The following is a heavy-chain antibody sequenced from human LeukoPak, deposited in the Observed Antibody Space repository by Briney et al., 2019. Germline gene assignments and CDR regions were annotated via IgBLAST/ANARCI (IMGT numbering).Heavy chain of an antibody. CDR3: ARDLRGTSAMDV. V-gene: IGHV4-59*01. CDR2: IYYSGST. J-gene: IGHJ6*03. CDR1: GGSINNYY. D-gene: IGHD2-2*01. Sequence: SETLSLTCTVSGGSINNYYWNWIRQPPGKGLEWIAYIYYSGSTNYNPSLKSRVTISVDTSNNQFSLKLSSVTAADTAVYYRARDLRGTSAMDVWGKGTTVTVSS.